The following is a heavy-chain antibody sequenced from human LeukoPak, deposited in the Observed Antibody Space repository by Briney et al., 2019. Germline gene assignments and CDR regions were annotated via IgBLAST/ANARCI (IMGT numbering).Heavy chain of an antibody. Sequence: GRSLRLSCAASGFTFSSDAMHGVRQAPGKGLGWVAVKSYDGSNKYYADSVKGRFTISRDNSKNTLYLQMNSLRAEDTAVYYCARGARSRIAVAGVDYWGQGTLVTVSS. CDR3: ARGARSRIAVAGVDY. CDR1: GFTFSSDA. CDR2: KSYDGSNK. D-gene: IGHD6-19*01. V-gene: IGHV3-30-3*01. J-gene: IGHJ4*02.